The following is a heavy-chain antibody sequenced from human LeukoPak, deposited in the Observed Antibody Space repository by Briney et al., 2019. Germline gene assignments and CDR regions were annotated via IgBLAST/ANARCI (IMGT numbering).Heavy chain of an antibody. CDR3: TTDGYHWNLLVY. CDR2: IKSKTDGETT. CDR1: GFXFSNAW. D-gene: IGHD1-20*01. V-gene: IGHV3-15*01. J-gene: IGHJ4*02. Sequence: GGSLRLSCALSGFXFSNAWISWVRQAPGKGQEWVGDIKSKTDGETTDYGAPVKDRFTISRDAPRNTVYLQMNILKTEDTAVYFCTTDGYHWNLLVYGGQGTLVTVPP.